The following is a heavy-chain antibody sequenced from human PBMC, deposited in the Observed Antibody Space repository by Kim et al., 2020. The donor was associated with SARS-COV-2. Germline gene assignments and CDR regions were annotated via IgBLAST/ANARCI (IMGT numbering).Heavy chain of an antibody. CDR1: GYTFTSYA. Sequence: ASVKVSCKASGYTFTSYAMNWVRQAPGQGLEWMGWINTNTGNPTYAQGFTGRFVFSLDTSVSTAYLQISSLKAEDTAVYYCARDAHERVDIVATPRWVWFDPWGQGTLVTVSS. J-gene: IGHJ5*02. CDR3: ARDAHERVDIVATPRWVWFDP. CDR2: INTNTGNP. D-gene: IGHD5-12*01. V-gene: IGHV7-4-1*02.